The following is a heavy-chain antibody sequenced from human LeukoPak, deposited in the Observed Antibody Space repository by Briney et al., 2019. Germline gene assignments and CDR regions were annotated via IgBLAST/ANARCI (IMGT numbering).Heavy chain of an antibody. Sequence: GSLRLSCAASGFTFSSYEMNWVRQAPGKGLEWIGSIYYSGSTYYNPSLQSRVTISVDTTKNQFSLKLSSVTAADTAVYYCARTKGATTPDFDYWGQGTLVTVSS. D-gene: IGHD1-26*01. CDR1: GFTFSSYE. CDR2: IYYSGST. V-gene: IGHV4-59*05. CDR3: ARTKGATTPDFDY. J-gene: IGHJ4*02.